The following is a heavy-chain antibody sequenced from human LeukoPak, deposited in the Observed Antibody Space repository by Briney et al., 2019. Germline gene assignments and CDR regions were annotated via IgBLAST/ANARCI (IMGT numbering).Heavy chain of an antibody. V-gene: IGHV1-18*01. CDR2: ISAYNGNT. D-gene: IGHD2-2*01. Sequence: ASVKVSCKASGYTFTIYGISWVRQAPGQGLEWMGWISAYNGNTNYAQKLQGRVTMTTDTSTSTAYMELRSLRSDDTAVYYCASRYCSSSTSCYAEDAFDIWGQGTMVTVSS. CDR3: ASRYCSSSTSCYAEDAFDI. CDR1: GYTFTIYG. J-gene: IGHJ3*02.